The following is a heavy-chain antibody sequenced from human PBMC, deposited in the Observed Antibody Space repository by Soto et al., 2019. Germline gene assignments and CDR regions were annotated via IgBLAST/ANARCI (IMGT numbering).Heavy chain of an antibody. Sequence: QVHLVQSGAEVRKPGSSVKVSCKAPGGTFSTYIISWVRQAPGQGLEWMGRIIPIPDITNYAQKFQGRVTITAARSTSTAYMELTSLKSEDTAVYYCARDRITTRGDAFDLWGQGTLVTVSS. V-gene: IGHV1-69*08. CDR3: ARDRITTRGDAFDL. J-gene: IGHJ3*01. CDR2: IIPIPDIT. D-gene: IGHD3-3*01. CDR1: GGTFSTYI.